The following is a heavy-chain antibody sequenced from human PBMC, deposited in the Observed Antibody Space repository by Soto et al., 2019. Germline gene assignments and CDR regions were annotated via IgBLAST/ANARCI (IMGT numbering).Heavy chain of an antibody. Sequence: SETLSLTCTVSGGSISSGDYYWSWIRQPPGKGLEWIGYIYYSGSTYYNPSLKSRVTISVDTSKNQFSLKLSSVTAADTAVYYGARVPGYCTNGVCNYFDYWGQGTLVTVSS. CDR1: GGSISSGDYY. CDR3: ARVPGYCTNGVCNYFDY. J-gene: IGHJ4*02. CDR2: IYYSGST. V-gene: IGHV4-30-4*01. D-gene: IGHD2-8*01.